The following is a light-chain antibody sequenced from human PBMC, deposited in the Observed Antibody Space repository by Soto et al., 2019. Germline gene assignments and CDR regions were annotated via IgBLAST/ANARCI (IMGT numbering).Light chain of an antibody. CDR3: QQRSNWPRT. Sequence: VLTQSPATLSLSPGKRATLSCRASESVSSYLAWYQQKPGQAPRLLIYDASNRATGIPARFSGSGSGTDFTLTISSLEPEDFAVYYCQQRSNWPRTFGPGTKMDIK. CDR1: ESVSSY. V-gene: IGKV3-11*01. J-gene: IGKJ1*01. CDR2: DAS.